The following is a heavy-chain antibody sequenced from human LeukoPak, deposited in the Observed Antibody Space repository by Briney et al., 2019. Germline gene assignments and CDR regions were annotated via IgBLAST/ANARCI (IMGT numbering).Heavy chain of an antibody. CDR3: ATGSSSGWYGRFDY. CDR1: GFTFSSYG. V-gene: IGHV3-30*02. J-gene: IGHJ4*02. CDR2: IRYDGSNK. D-gene: IGHD6-19*01. Sequence: GGSLRLSCAASGFTFSSYGMHWVRQAPGKGLEWVALIRYDGSNKYYVDSVKGRFTISRDNSKNTLYLQMNSLRAEDTAVYYCATGSSSGWYGRFDYWGQGTLVTVSS.